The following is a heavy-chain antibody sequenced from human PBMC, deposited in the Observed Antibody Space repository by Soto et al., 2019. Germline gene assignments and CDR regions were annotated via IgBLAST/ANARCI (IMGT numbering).Heavy chain of an antibody. V-gene: IGHV1-18*01. J-gene: IGHJ5*02. CDR1: GYTFTSYG. CDR2: ISASNGNT. CDR3: ARGPITGTNWFDP. Sequence: ASVKVSCKASGYTFTSYGVSWVRQAPGRGLEWMGWISASNGNTNYAQKPQGRITMTTDTSTSTAYMELRSVRSDDTAVYYCARGPITGTNWFDPWGQGTLVTVSS. D-gene: IGHD1-7*01.